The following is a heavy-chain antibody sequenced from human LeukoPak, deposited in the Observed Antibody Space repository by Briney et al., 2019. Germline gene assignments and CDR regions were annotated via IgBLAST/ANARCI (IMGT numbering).Heavy chain of an antibody. D-gene: IGHD2-2*01. CDR2: INPSGGST. CDR3: ATPLGYCSSTSRPDY. Sequence: ASVKVSCKASGYTFTSYYMHWVRQAPGQGLEWMGIINPSGGSTSYAQKFQGRVTMTRDTSTSTVYMELSSLRSEDTAVYYCATPLGYCSSTSRPDYWGQGTLVTVSS. V-gene: IGHV1-46*01. CDR1: GYTFTSYY. J-gene: IGHJ4*02.